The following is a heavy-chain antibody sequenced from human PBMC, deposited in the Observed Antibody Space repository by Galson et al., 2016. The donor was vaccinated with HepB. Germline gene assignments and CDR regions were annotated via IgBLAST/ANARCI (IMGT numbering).Heavy chain of an antibody. D-gene: IGHD2-15*01. J-gene: IGHJ4*02. CDR2: IWYDGSNK. CDR1: GFILSGHG. CDR3: ARDLGGSWRSGSFDF. V-gene: IGHV3-33*01. Sequence: SLRLSCAVSGFILSGHGLHWVRQAPGKGLEWVAIIWYDGSNKYYADSVKERLTISRDTSKNTLYLQMNSLTAEDTAVYYCARDLGGSWRSGSFDFWGQGSLVTVSS.